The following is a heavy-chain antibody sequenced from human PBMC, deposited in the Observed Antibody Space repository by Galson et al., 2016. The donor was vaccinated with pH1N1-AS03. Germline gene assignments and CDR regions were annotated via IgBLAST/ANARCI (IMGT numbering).Heavy chain of an antibody. V-gene: IGHV4-59*12. CDR1: GGSIGVSY. D-gene: IGHD4-17*01. Sequence: ETLSLTCTVSGGSIGVSYWSWIRQSPGRGVEWIGYFYYIANTKYNPSLKSRVTISVDTSKNQFSLNLTSVTAADPAVYYCAKLRRGPWYLDLWGRGTMVTVSS. CDR2: FYYIANT. J-gene: IGHJ2*01. CDR3: AKLRRGPWYLDL.